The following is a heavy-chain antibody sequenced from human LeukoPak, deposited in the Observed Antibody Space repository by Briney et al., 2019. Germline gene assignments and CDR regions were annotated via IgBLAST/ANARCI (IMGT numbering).Heavy chain of an antibody. D-gene: IGHD2-21*02. CDR1: GFTFSSYG. CDR3: ARDVVTATTYIFDY. CDR2: IRYDGSNK. V-gene: IGHV3-30*02. J-gene: IGHJ4*02. Sequence: GGSLRLSCAASGFTFSSYGMHWVRQAPGKGLEWVAFIRYDGSNKYYADSVKGRFTISRDNSKNTLYLQMNSLRAEDTAVYYCARDVVTATTYIFDYWGQGTLVTVSS.